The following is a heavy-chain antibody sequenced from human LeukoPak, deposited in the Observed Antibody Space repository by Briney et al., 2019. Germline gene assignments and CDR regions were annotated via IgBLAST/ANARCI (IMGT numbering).Heavy chain of an antibody. J-gene: IGHJ4*02. CDR2: IYYSGST. CDR3: ASSWYSDY. D-gene: IGHD6-13*01. CDR1: GGSISSSSYY. V-gene: IGHV4-39*01. Sequence: SETLSLTCTVSGGSISSSSYYWGWIRQPPGKGLEWIGSIYYSGSTYYNPSLKSRVNISVDTSKNQFSLKLSSVTAADTAVYYCASSWYSDYWGQGTLVTVSS.